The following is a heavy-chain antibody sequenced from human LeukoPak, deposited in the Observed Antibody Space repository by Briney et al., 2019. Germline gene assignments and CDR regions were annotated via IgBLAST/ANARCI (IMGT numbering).Heavy chain of an antibody. Sequence: PSETLSLTCTVSGGSISSSSYYWGWIRQPPGKGLEWIGSIYYSGSTYYNPSLKSRVTISVDTSKNQFSLKLSSVTAADTAVYYCARDGPGWLVFSGFDYWGQGTLVTVSS. V-gene: IGHV4-39*07. CDR1: GGSISSSSYY. CDR2: IYYSGST. D-gene: IGHD6-19*01. CDR3: ARDGPGWLVFSGFDY. J-gene: IGHJ4*02.